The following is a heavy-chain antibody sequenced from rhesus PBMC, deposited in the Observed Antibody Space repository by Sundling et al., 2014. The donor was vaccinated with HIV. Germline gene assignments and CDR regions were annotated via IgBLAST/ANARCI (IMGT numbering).Heavy chain of an antibody. Sequence: EVQLVESGGGLAKPGGSLRLSCAASGFSFSDYYVHWVRQAPGKGLEWVSSISFTGGSTYYADSVKGRFTISRENAKNTLYLQMDSLRTEDTAVYYCARDERYSLYSLDYWGQGVLVTVSS. D-gene: IGHD5-24*01. V-gene: IGHV3-59*01. CDR1: GFSFSDYY. CDR2: ISFTGGST. J-gene: IGHJ4*01. CDR3: ARDERYSLYSLDY.